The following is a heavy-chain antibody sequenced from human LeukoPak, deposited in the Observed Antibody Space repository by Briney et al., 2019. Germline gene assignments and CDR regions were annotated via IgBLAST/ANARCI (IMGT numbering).Heavy chain of an antibody. D-gene: IGHD6-13*01. CDR1: GFTFSSHG. CDR3: AKDVKAGSAAGTVDY. V-gene: IGHV3-30*02. Sequence: GGSLRLSCAASGFTFSSHGMHWVRQAPGKGLEWVAFIRYDGTNKYYADSVKGRFTISRDNSKNTLYLQMNSLRAEDTAVYYCAKDVKAGSAAGTVDYWGQGTLVTVSS. J-gene: IGHJ4*02. CDR2: IRYDGTNK.